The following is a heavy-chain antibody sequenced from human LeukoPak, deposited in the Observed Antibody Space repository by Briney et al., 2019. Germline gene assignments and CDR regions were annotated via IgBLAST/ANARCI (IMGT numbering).Heavy chain of an antibody. CDR2: IWYDGSSK. V-gene: IGHV3-33*01. CDR1: GFTFSSYG. D-gene: IGHD2-15*01. Sequence: GRSLRLSCAASGFTFSSYGMHWVRQAPGKGLEWVAVIWYDGSSKYYADSVKGRFTISRDNSKNTLYLQMNSLRAEDTAVYYCARDPTNVVVVVVAAQMGYYGMDVWGQGTTVTVSS. CDR3: ARDPTNVVVVVVAAQMGYYGMDV. J-gene: IGHJ6*02.